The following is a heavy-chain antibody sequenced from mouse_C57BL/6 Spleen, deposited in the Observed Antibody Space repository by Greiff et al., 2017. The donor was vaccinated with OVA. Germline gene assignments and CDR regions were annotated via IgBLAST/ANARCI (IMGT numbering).Heavy chain of an antibody. CDR1: GFTFSSYG. Sequence: EVKLMESGGDLVKPGGSLKLSCAASGFTFSSYGMSWVRQTPDKRLEWVATISSGGSYTYYPDSVKGRFTISRDNAKNTLYLQMSSLKSEDTAMYYCAREGDDGYYGYWGQGTTLTVSS. CDR3: AREGDDGYYGY. J-gene: IGHJ2*01. CDR2: ISSGGSYT. D-gene: IGHD2-3*01. V-gene: IGHV5-6*01.